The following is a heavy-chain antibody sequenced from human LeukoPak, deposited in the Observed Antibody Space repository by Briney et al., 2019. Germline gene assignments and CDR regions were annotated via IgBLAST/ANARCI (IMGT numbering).Heavy chain of an antibody. Sequence: IPSETLSLTCTVSGGSISSSSYYWGWIRQPPGKGLEWIGSMYYSGSTYYNPSLKSRVTISVDTSKNQFSLKLSSVTAADTAVYYCARHGGGFDPWGQGTLVTVSS. V-gene: IGHV4-39*01. D-gene: IGHD3-16*01. CDR2: MYYSGST. CDR1: GGSISSSSYY. CDR3: ARHGGGFDP. J-gene: IGHJ5*02.